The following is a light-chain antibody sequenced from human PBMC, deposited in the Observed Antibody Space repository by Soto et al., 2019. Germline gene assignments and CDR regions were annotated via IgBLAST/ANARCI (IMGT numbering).Light chain of an antibody. CDR1: QSVSSSY. V-gene: IGKV3-20*01. CDR3: QQLYT. Sequence: EIVLTQSPGTLSLSPGERATLSCRASQSVSSSYLAWYQQKPGQAPRLLIYGASSRATGIPDRFSGSGSGTDFTLTISRLEPEDFAVYYCQQLYTFGQGTKLGIK. CDR2: GAS. J-gene: IGKJ2*01.